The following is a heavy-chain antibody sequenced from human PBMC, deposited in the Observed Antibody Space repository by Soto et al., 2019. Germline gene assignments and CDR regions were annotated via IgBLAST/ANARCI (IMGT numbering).Heavy chain of an antibody. V-gene: IGHV1-2*04. J-gene: IGHJ6*02. D-gene: IGHD1-20*01. CDR3: ARVSYNWNAGYYYYGMDV. CDR2: INPNSGGT. Sequence: ASVKVSCKASGYTFTGYYMHWVRQAPGQGLEWMGWINPNSGGTNYAQKFQGWVTMTRDTSISTAYMELSRLRSDDTAVYYCARVSYNWNAGYYYYGMDVWGQGTTVTVSS. CDR1: GYTFTGYY.